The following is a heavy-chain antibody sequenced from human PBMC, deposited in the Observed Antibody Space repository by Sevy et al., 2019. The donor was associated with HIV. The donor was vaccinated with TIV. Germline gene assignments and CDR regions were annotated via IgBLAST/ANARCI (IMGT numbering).Heavy chain of an antibody. D-gene: IGHD6-13*01. J-gene: IGHJ4*02. Sequence: GGSLRLSCAASGFTFSDHYMEWVRQAPGKGLEWVGRIRNKADSYTTEYAASVKGRFTISRDDCKNSLYLLMNSLKTEETAVYYCTTHAGIAAAGRVFDYWGQGTLVTVSS. V-gene: IGHV3-72*01. CDR1: GFTFSDHY. CDR2: IRNKADSYTT. CDR3: TTHAGIAAAGRVFDY.